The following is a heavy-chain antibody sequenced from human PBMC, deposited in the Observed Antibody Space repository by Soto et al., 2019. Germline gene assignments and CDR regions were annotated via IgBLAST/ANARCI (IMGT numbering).Heavy chain of an antibody. D-gene: IGHD6-13*01. J-gene: IGHJ4*02. CDR1: GFTFSSYS. CDR2: ISSSSSTI. V-gene: IGHV3-48*01. CDR3: ARDRRSWYID. Sequence: EVQLVESGGGLVQPGGSLRLSCAASGFTFSSYSMNWVRQAPGKGLEWVSYISSSSSTIYYADSVKGRFTISRDNAKNSLYLQRNSLRAVDTAVYYCARDRRSWYIDWGQGTLVTVSS.